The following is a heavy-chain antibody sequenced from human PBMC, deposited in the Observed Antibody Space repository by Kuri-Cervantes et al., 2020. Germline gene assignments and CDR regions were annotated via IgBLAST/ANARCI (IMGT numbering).Heavy chain of an antibody. Sequence: GGSLRLSCAVSGFTFSDHYMDWVRQAPGKGLEWVSAISGRGDTPYYADSVKGRFTISRDNSKNTLYLQMDSLRAEDTAVYYCAKELSNRRPFDVWGQGTMVTVSS. CDR2: ISGRGDTP. CDR3: AKELSNRRPFDV. CDR1: GFTFSDHY. D-gene: IGHD6-6*01. V-gene: IGHV3-23*01. J-gene: IGHJ3*01.